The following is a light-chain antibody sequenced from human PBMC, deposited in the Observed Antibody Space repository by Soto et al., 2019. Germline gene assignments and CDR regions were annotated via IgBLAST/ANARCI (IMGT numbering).Light chain of an antibody. CDR2: KAS. J-gene: IGKJ4*01. CDR3: QQYDTSPLT. V-gene: IGKV1-5*03. CDR1: QSVNSW. Sequence: IQMTQSPSTLSASVGDRVTITCRASQSVNSWLAWYQQKPGKAPKLLLYKASSLESGVPSRFSGSGSGTEFTLTISSLQPDDFGTYYCQQYDTSPLTFGGGTKVDIK.